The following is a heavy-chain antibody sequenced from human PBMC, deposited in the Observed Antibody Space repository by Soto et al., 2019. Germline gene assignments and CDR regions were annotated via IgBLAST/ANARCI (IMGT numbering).Heavy chain of an antibody. J-gene: IGHJ3*02. CDR3: ARPLGYGDAFDI. CDR1: GASMSNYY. D-gene: IGHD1-1*01. V-gene: IGHV4-59*08. Sequence: SETLSLTCTVSGASMSNYYGSWIRQSPGKGLEYIGYIYSTGRADYNPSLKSRVTLSVDTSSNRFSLRLSSVTVADTAMYYCARPLGYGDAFDIWGQGTMVTVSS. CDR2: IYSTGRA.